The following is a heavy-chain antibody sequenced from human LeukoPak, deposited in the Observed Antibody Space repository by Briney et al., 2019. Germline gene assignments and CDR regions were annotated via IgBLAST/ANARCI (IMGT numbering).Heavy chain of an antibody. CDR1: GFTFSSYW. CDR3: AKGIQLWPTLVDY. CDR2: ISGSGGST. J-gene: IGHJ4*02. D-gene: IGHD5-18*01. V-gene: IGHV3-23*01. Sequence: PGGSLRLSCAASGFTFSSYWMSWVRQAPGKGLELDSAISGSGGSTYYADSVKGRSTISRDNSKNTLYLQMNSLRAEDTAVYYCAKGIQLWPTLVDYWGQGTLVTVSS.